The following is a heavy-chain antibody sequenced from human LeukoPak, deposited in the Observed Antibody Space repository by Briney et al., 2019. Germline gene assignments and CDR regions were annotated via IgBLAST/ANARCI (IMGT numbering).Heavy chain of an antibody. Sequence: GGSLRLSCAASGFTFSSYAMSWVRQAPGKGLEWVSAINGSGGSTYYADSVKGRFTISRDNSKNTLYLQMNSLRAEDTAVYYCAKVHLTGYYDSSGYYFDAFDIWGQGTMVTVSS. V-gene: IGHV3-23*01. CDR1: GFTFSSYA. D-gene: IGHD3-22*01. CDR2: INGSGGST. CDR3: AKVHLTGYYDSSGYYFDAFDI. J-gene: IGHJ3*02.